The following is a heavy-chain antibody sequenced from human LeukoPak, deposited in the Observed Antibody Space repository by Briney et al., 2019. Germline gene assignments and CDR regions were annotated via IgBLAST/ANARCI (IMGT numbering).Heavy chain of an antibody. CDR1: GDSISSGGYY. Sequence: PSETLSLTCTVSGDSISSGGYYWSWIRQHPGKGLEWIGYIFNSGSTYYNPSLKSRVTISEDTSKNQFSLKLSSVAAADTAVYYCAVERRYSWSYLDFWGQGTLVTVSS. J-gene: IGHJ4*02. CDR2: IFNSGST. D-gene: IGHD1-20*01. CDR3: AVERRYSWSYLDF. V-gene: IGHV4-31*03.